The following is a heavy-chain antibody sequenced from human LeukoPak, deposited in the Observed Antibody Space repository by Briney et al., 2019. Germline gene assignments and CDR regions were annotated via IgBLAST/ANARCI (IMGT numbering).Heavy chain of an antibody. CDR1: GNYW. Sequence: GGSLRLSCAASGNYWMHWVRQAPGKGLEWVAVISYDGSNKYYADSVKGRFTISRDNSKNTLYLQMNSLRAEDTAVYYCAKDKGRWELNPFQHWGQGTLVTVSS. D-gene: IGHD1-26*01. J-gene: IGHJ1*01. V-gene: IGHV3-30*18. CDR3: AKDKGRWELNPFQH. CDR2: ISYDGSNK.